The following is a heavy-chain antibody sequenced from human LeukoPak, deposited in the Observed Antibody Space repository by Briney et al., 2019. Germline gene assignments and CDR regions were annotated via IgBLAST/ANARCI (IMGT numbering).Heavy chain of an antibody. Sequence: PGGSLRLSCAASGFTFSSYAMHWVHQAPGKGLEYVSAISSNGGNTYYANSVKGRFTISRDNSKDTLYLQMGSLRAEDMAVYYCARNAMARGNHFDYWGQGTLVAVSS. CDR2: ISSNGGNT. CDR3: ARNAMARGNHFDY. J-gene: IGHJ4*02. CDR1: GFTFSSYA. D-gene: IGHD3-10*01. V-gene: IGHV3-64*01.